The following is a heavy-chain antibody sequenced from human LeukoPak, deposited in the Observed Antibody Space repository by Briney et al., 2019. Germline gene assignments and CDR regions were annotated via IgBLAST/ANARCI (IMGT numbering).Heavy chain of an antibody. CDR2: INHSGST. CDR1: GGSFSGYY. J-gene: IGHJ5*02. CDR3: ARGKRSSWFDP. Sequence: SETLSLTCAVYGGSFSGYYWSWIRQPPGKGLEWIGEINHSGSTNYNPSLKSRVTISVDTSKNQFSLKLSSVAAADTAVYYCARGKRSSWFDPWGQGTLVTVSS. D-gene: IGHD1-26*01. V-gene: IGHV4-34*01.